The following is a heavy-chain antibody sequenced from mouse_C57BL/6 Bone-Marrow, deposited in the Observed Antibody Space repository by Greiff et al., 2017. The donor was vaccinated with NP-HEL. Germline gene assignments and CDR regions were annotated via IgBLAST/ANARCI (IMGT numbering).Heavy chain of an antibody. Sequence: QVQLQQPGAELVKPGASVKLSCKASGYTFTSYWMHWVKQRPGRGLEWIGRIDPNSGGTKYNEKFKSKATLTVDKPSSPAYMQLSSLTSEVSAVYYCAITPGVRYFDVWGTGTTVTVSS. CDR1: GYTFTSYW. V-gene: IGHV1-72*01. CDR2: IDPNSGGT. J-gene: IGHJ1*03. CDR3: AITPGVRYFDV. D-gene: IGHD1-1*01.